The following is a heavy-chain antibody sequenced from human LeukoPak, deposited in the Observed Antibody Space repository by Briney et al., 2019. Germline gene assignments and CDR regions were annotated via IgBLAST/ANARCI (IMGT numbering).Heavy chain of an antibody. J-gene: IGHJ5*02. D-gene: IGHD3-3*01. CDR3: AKVSSGEHTFWSDFSQDKWFDP. CDR2: IGGGGDKV. V-gene: IGHV3-23*01. CDR1: GFTFKSYA. Sequence: GGSLRLSCAASGFTFKSYAMTWVRQAPGKGLEWVSAIGGGGDKVFYADSVKGRFTISRDNSKQTLFLQMNSLGAADTAVYYCAKVSSGEHTFWSDFSQDKWFDPWGQGTLVTVSS.